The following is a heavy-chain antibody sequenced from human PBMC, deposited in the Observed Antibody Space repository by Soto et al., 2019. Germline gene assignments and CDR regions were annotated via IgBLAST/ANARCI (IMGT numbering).Heavy chain of an antibody. CDR1: GFTVSDNY. Sequence: GGSLRLSCAASGFTVSDNYMSWVRQAPGKGLEWISVIYSRGSTYYADSVKGRFTISRDTSKNTVYFQMNSLRAEDTAVYYCARSTLVRGIIGGRLDYWGQGTLVTVSS. V-gene: IGHV3-66*01. CDR3: ARSTLVRGIIGGRLDY. CDR2: IYSRGST. D-gene: IGHD3-10*01. J-gene: IGHJ4*02.